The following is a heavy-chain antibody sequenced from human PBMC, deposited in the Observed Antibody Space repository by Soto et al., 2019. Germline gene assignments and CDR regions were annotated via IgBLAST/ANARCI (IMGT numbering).Heavy chain of an antibody. CDR3: ARGGTGAFSSGRYDY. CDR2: IIAYNGNR. CDR1: GYMXSMYG. D-gene: IGHD6-19*01. J-gene: IGHJ4*02. V-gene: IGHV1-18*04. Sequence: SXKVSCKASGYMXSMYGFRLVRQAPGQGLEWMGWIIAYNGNRNYGKKFQGRVTMTTDTSTRTAYMEMKSLRSDYTAVYYCARGGTGAFSSGRYDYWGQGTLGTVSS.